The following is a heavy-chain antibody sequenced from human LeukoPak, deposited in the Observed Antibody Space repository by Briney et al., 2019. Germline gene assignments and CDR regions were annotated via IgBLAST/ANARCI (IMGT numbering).Heavy chain of an antibody. V-gene: IGHV1-8*01. Sequence: ASVKVSCKATGYTFTSYDINWVRQATGQGLEWMGWMNPNSGNTGYAQKFQGRVTMTRNTSISTAYMELSSLRSEDTAVYYCARDEVVVVPAAGGINWFDPWGQGTLVTVSS. CDR1: GYTFTSYD. CDR2: MNPNSGNT. CDR3: ARDEVVVVPAAGGINWFDP. D-gene: IGHD2-2*01. J-gene: IGHJ5*02.